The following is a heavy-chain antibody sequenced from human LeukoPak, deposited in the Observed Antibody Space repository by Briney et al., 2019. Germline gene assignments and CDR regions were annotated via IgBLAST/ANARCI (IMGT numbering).Heavy chain of an antibody. Sequence: SETLSLTCTVSGGSMSPYHWGWIRQPPGKGLEWIGYIYYSGSTNYNPSLKSRVTISVDTSKNQFSLKLSSVTAADTAVYYCARALYYDFWSGRYDPPGAWFDPWGQGTLVTVSS. CDR3: ARALYYDFWSGRYDPPGAWFDP. CDR2: IYYSGST. V-gene: IGHV4-59*01. CDR1: GGSMSPYH. D-gene: IGHD3-3*01. J-gene: IGHJ5*02.